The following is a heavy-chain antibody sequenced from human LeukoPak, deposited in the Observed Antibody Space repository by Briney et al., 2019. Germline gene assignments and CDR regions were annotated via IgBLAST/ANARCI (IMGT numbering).Heavy chain of an antibody. CDR3: ARGSIVGATFDYFDY. CDR2: INPNSGGT. J-gene: IGHJ4*02. CDR1: GYTFTGYY. Sequence: RASVKVSCKASGYTFTGYYMHWVRQAPGQGLEWMGWINPNSGGTNYAQKFQGRVTMTRDTSISTAYMELSRLRSDDTAVYYCARGSIVGATFDYFDYWGQGTLVTVSS. V-gene: IGHV1-2*02. D-gene: IGHD1-26*01.